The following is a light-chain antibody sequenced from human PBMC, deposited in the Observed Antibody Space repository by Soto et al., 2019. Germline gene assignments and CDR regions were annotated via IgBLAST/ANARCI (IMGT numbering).Light chain of an antibody. CDR3: GSNTSSNTLV. CDR2: EVT. V-gene: IGLV2-14*03. Sequence: QSALTQPASVSRSPGQSITISCTGTSSDVGGYNYVSWYQQHPGKATKLLIYEVTYRPSGVSNRFSGSKSGNTASLTISGLQAEDEAYYFCGSNTSSNTLVFGTGTKVTVL. J-gene: IGLJ1*01. CDR1: SSDVGGYNY.